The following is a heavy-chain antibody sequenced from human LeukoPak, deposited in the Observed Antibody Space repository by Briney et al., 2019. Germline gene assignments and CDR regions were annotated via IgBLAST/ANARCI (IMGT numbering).Heavy chain of an antibody. J-gene: IGHJ5*02. D-gene: IGHD3-22*01. CDR2: XSGXGGST. CDR1: GFTFSSYA. CDR3: AKGREYYDSSGYPLNWFDP. Sequence: GGSLRLSCAASGFTFSSYAXXXXXXAXGXXXXXXSAXSGXGGSTYYADSAKGRFTISRDNSKNTLYLQMNSLRAEDTAVYYCAKGREYYDSSGYPLNWFDPWGQGTLVTVSS. V-gene: IGHV3-23*01.